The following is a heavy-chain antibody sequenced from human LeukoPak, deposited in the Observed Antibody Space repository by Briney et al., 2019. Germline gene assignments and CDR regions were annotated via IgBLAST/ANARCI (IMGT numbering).Heavy chain of an antibody. CDR2: VYPGDSDT. D-gene: IGHD2-15*01. CDR3: AKVRSGYCSGGACLFDY. Sequence: GESLKISCKGSGYSFTNYWIGWVRQMPGKGLEWMGIVYPGDSDTRYSPSFQGQVTISADKSISTAYLQWSSLKASDTAIYYCAKVRSGYCSGGACLFDYWGQGTLVTVSS. J-gene: IGHJ4*02. CDR1: GYSFTNYW. V-gene: IGHV5-51*01.